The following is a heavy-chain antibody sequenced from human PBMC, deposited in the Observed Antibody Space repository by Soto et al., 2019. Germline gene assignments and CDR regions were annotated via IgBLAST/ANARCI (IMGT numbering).Heavy chain of an antibody. V-gene: IGHV2-70*04. CDR1: GFSLGSKGMR. J-gene: IGHJ4*02. CDR2: IDWDDDK. Sequence: SGPTLVNPTQTLTLTCTFSGFSLGSKGMRVSWIRQPPGKALEWLARIDWDDDKFYSPSLRTRLTISKDTSKNQVVLTMTNVDPKDTATYYCARSPGGFTVATYFFDYWGQGTLVTVSS. CDR3: ARSPGGFTVATYFFDY. D-gene: IGHD4-17*01.